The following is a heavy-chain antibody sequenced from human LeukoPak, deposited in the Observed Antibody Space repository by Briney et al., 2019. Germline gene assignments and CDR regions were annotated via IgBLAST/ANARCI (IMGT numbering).Heavy chain of an antibody. CDR3: ARCSPGDSSNFYAVLQY. Sequence: ASVKVSCKASGYTFTSYYMHWVRQAPGQGLEWMGIINPSGGSTSYAQKFQGRVTMTRDMSTSTVYMELSSLTSDDTAVYYCARCSPGDSSNFYAVLQYWGQGTQVTVST. J-gene: IGHJ4*02. CDR2: INPSGGST. CDR1: GYTFTSYY. D-gene: IGHD3-22*01. V-gene: IGHV1-46*01.